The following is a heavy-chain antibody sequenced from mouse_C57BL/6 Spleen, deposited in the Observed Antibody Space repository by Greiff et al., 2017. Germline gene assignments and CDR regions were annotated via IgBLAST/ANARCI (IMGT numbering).Heavy chain of an antibody. CDR1: GYTFTSYW. CDR2: INPSNGGT. D-gene: IGHD4-1*01. V-gene: IGHV1-53*01. Sequence: QVQLKQSGTELVKPGASVKLSCKASGYTFTSYWMHWVKQRPGQGLEWIGNINPSNGGTNYNEKFKSKATLTVDKSTSTAYMQLSSLTSEDSAVYYGARGEAGTPWFAYWGQGTLVTVSA. J-gene: IGHJ3*01. CDR3: ARGEAGTPWFAY.